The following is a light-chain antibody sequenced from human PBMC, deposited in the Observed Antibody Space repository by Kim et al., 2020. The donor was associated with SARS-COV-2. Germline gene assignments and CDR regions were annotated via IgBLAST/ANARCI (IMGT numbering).Light chain of an antibody. CDR2: KGS. CDR1: QSIDHW. V-gene: IGKV1-5*03. J-gene: IGKJ4*01. Sequence: DIQMTQSPSSLSASVGDRVTITCRASQSIDHWLAWYQQKPGKAPKLLIYKGSTLQSGVPSRFSSRESGTEFSLTISSLQPDDFATYYCQQYNNYPLTFGGGTKVDIK. CDR3: QQYNNYPLT.